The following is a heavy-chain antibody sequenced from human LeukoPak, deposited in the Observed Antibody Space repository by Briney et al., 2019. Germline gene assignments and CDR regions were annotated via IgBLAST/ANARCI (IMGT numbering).Heavy chain of an antibody. V-gene: IGHV1-2*02. Sequence: HWASVKVSCKASGYTFTGYYMHWVRQAPGQGLEWMGWINPNSGGTNYAQKFQGRVTMTRDTSISTAYMELSRLRSDDTAVYYCARDHFHYYGSGSYDDAFDIWGQGTMVTVSS. CDR1: GYTFTGYY. CDR3: ARDHFHYYGSGSYDDAFDI. D-gene: IGHD3-10*01. CDR2: INPNSGGT. J-gene: IGHJ3*02.